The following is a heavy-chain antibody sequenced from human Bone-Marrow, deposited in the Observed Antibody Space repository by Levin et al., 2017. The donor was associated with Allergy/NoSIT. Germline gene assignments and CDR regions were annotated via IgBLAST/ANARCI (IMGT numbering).Heavy chain of an antibody. Sequence: GGSLRLSCAASGFIFSSYWMTWVRQSPGKGLEWVANINQDGSEKIYVDSVKGRFTVSRDNTKNSVYLQMNSLRVEDTAVYFCARDLWEDYWGQGTLVTVSS. CDR1: GFIFSSYW. D-gene: IGHD1-26*01. CDR3: ARDLWEDY. CDR2: INQDGSEK. J-gene: IGHJ4*02. V-gene: IGHV3-7*04.